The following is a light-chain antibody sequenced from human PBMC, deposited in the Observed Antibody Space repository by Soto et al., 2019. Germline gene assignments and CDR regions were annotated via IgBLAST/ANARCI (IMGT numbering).Light chain of an antibody. Sequence: DIQMTQSPSSLSASVGDRVTITCRASQSISNFLNCYQQKPGKAPKLLIYAASSLRSGVTSRFSGSGSGTDFTLTISSLQREDFATYVCQQSYSSPWTFGQGTKVEIK. CDR1: QSISNF. CDR3: QQSYSSPWT. J-gene: IGKJ1*01. CDR2: AAS. V-gene: IGKV1-39*01.